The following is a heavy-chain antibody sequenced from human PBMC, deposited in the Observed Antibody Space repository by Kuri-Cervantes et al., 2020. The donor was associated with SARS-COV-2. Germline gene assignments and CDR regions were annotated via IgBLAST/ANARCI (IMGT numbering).Heavy chain of an antibody. CDR1: GGSFSGYY. Sequence: GSLRLSCAVYGGSFSGYYWSWIRQPPGKGLEWIGEINHSGSTNYNPSLKSRVTISVDTSKNQFSLKLSSVTAADTAVYYCARGASPYDYIWGSYRSSPFDYWGQGTLVTVSS. V-gene: IGHV4-34*01. CDR2: INHSGST. J-gene: IGHJ4*02. CDR3: ARGASPYDYIWGSYRSSPFDY. D-gene: IGHD3-16*02.